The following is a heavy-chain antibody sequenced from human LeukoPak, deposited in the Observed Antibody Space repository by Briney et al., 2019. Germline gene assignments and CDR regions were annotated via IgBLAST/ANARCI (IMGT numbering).Heavy chain of an antibody. CDR3: ARRASIAARPGNWFDP. J-gene: IGHJ5*02. V-gene: IGHV1-8*03. CDR2: MNPNSGNT. CDR1: GYTFTCYD. Sequence: GASVKVSCKASGYTFTCYDINWVRQATGQGLEWMGWMNPNSGNTGYAQKFQGRVTITRNTSISTAHMELSSLRSEDTAVYYCARRASIAARPGNWFDPWGQGTLVTVSS. D-gene: IGHD6-6*01.